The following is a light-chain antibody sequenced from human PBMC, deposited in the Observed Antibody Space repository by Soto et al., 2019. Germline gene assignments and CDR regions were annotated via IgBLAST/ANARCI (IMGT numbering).Light chain of an antibody. CDR3: LQDYNYPRT. CDR1: ESIRSW. V-gene: IGKV1-6*01. CDR2: AAS. J-gene: IGKJ1*01. Sequence: IQMTPSSSTLSASVWDSVTITCRASESIRSWVAWYQQTPGKAPKLLIYAASSLQSGVPSRFSGSGSGTDFTLTISSLQPEDFATYYCLQDYNYPRTFGQGTKVDIK.